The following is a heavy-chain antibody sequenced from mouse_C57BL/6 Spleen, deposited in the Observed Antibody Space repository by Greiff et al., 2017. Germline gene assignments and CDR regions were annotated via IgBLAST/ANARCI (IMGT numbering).Heavy chain of an antibody. J-gene: IGHJ4*01. V-gene: IGHV3-6*01. D-gene: IGHD1-1*01. CDR1: GYSITSGYY. CDR2: ISYDGSN. CDR3: ARDSLSTVVATGDY. Sequence: DVQLQESGPGLVKPSQSLSLTCSVTGYSITSGYYWNWIRQFPGNKLERMGYISYDGSNNSNPSLKNRISITRDTSKNQFFLKLNSVTTEDTATYYCARDSLSTVVATGDYWGQGTSVTVSS.